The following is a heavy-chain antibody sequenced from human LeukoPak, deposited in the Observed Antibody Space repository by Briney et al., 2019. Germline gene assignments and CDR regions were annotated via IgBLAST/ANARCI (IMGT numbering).Heavy chain of an antibody. Sequence: PSETLSLTCTVSGGSISDYYWTWIRQSPGTGLEWIGYIYYSGSTCYNPSLKSRVTISVDTSKNQFSLKLSSVTAADTAVYYCARDPYDSSGFDYWGQGTLVTVSS. CDR1: GGSISDYY. V-gene: IGHV4-59*12. CDR2: IYYSGST. CDR3: ARDPYDSSGFDY. D-gene: IGHD3-22*01. J-gene: IGHJ4*02.